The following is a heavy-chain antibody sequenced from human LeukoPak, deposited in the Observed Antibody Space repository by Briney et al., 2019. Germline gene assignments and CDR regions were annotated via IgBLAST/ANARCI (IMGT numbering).Heavy chain of an antibody. CDR3: ARHGSYGDYAGWYFDL. V-gene: IGHV5-51*01. J-gene: IGHJ2*01. CDR1: GYSFTSYW. Sequence: GESLKISCKGSGYSFTSYWIGWVRQMPGKGLEWMGIIYPGDSDTRYSPSFQGQVTISADKSISTAYLQWSSLKASDTAMYYCARHGSYGDYAGWYFDLWGRGTLVTVSS. D-gene: IGHD4-17*01. CDR2: IYPGDSDT.